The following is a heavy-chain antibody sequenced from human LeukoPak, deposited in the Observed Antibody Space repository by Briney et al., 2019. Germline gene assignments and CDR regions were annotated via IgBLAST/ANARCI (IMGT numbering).Heavy chain of an antibody. V-gene: IGHV3-48*04. Sequence: QTGGSLRLSCAASGFTFSSYSMNWVRQAPWKGLEWVSYISSSSSTIYYADSVKGRFTISRDNAKNSLYLQMNSLRAEDTALYYCAKGGENDGDYLGPIDFWGQGTLVPVSS. CDR2: ISSSSSTI. J-gene: IGHJ4*02. D-gene: IGHD4-17*01. CDR1: GFTFSSYS. CDR3: AKGGENDGDYLGPIDF.